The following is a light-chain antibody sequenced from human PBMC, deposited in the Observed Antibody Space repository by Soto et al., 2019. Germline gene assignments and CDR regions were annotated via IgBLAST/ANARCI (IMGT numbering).Light chain of an antibody. CDR2: DVS. CDR1: QSIGRW. CDR3: QQSYSTLTWT. V-gene: IGKV1-5*01. J-gene: IGKJ1*01. Sequence: DIQMTQSPSTLSASVGDRVTITCRASQSIGRWLAWWQQKPGKAPKFLIYDVSSLVSGVPSRFSGSGSGTEFTLTITSLQPDDFATYYCQQSYSTLTWTFGQGTKVEIK.